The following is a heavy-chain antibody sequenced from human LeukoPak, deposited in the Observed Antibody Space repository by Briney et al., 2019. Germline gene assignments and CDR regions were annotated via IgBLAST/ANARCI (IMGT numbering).Heavy chain of an antibody. CDR3: AKASWVSSTDAVR. Sequence: PGGSLRLSCVVSGITVSNYDMSWVRQAPGKGLEWVSGIRESGGGTNYADSVKGRFTLFSDSSTNTVYFQLNNLRVEDTAIYYCAKASWVSSTDAVRWGQGTLVTVSS. CDR2: IRESGGGT. D-gene: IGHD3-16*01. V-gene: IGHV3-23*01. J-gene: IGHJ4*02. CDR1: GITVSNYD.